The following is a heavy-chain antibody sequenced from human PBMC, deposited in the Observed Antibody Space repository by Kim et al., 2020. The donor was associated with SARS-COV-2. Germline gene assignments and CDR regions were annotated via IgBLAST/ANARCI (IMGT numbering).Heavy chain of an antibody. CDR1: GYTFTSYA. Sequence: ASVKVSCKASGYTFTSYAMNWVRHAPGQGLEWMGWINTNTGNPTYAQGFTGRFVFSLDTSVSTAYLQISSLKAEDTAVYYCARGRIVATDSRHRVVHFDYWGQGTLVTVSS. CDR2: INTNTGNP. CDR3: ARGRIVATDSRHRVVHFDY. J-gene: IGHJ4*02. V-gene: IGHV7-4-1*02. D-gene: IGHD5-12*01.